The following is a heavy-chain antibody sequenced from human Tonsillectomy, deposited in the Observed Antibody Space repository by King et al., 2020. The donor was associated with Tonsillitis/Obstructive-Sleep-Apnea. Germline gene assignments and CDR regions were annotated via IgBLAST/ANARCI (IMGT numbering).Heavy chain of an antibody. CDR2: ISYDGSNK. D-gene: IGHD3-10*01. CDR3: ARAWGGTVVGGRRWAWFGESKSRLDY. J-gene: IGHJ4*02. CDR1: GFTFSSYA. V-gene: IGHV3-30*04. Sequence: VQLVESGGGVVQPGRSLRLSCAASGFTFSSYAMHWVRQAPGKGLEWVAVISYDGSNKYYADSVKGRFTISRDNSKNTLYLQMNSLRAEDTAVYYCARAWGGTVVGGRRWAWFGESKSRLDYWGQGTLVTVSS.